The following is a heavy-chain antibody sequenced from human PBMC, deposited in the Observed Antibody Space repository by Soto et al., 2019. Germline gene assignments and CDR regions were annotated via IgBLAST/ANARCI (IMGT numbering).Heavy chain of an antibody. D-gene: IGHD1-26*01. CDR3: ARGVDAGVDY. CDR2: IYYSGST. J-gene: IGHJ4*02. CDR1: GGSVNSDYYY. Sequence: PSETLSLTCTVSGGSVNSDYYYWSWIRQPPGKGLEWIGYIYYSGSTNYNPSLKSRVTISMDASRNQFSLELSSLRSDDTAVYYCARGVDAGVDYWGQGTLVTVSS. V-gene: IGHV4-61*01.